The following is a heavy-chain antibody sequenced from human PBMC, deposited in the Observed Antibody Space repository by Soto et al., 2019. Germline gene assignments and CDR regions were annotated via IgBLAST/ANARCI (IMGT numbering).Heavy chain of an antibody. CDR1: GFTFSSYA. D-gene: IGHD2-15*01. CDR2: ISGSGGST. CDR3: ASRPVVVAATDPV. V-gene: IGHV3-23*01. Sequence: EVQLLESGGGLVQPGGSLRLSCAASGFTFSSYAMSWVRQAPGKGLEWVSAISGSGGSTYYADSVKGRFTISRDNSKNRLYLQMNSLRAADTAVYYCASRPVVVAATDPVWGQGTLVTVSS. J-gene: IGHJ4*02.